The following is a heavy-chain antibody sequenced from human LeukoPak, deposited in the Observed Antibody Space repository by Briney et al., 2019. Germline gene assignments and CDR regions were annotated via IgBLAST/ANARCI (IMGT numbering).Heavy chain of an antibody. CDR1: GGSISSGGYY. CDR3: ARWWELGSAFDI. Sequence: PSETRSLTCTVSGGSISSGGYYWSWIRQPPGKGLEWIGYIYHSGSTYYNPSLKSRVTISVDRSKNQFSLKLSSVTAADTAVYYCARWWELGSAFDIWGQGTMVTVSS. V-gene: IGHV4-30-2*01. CDR2: IYHSGST. J-gene: IGHJ3*02. D-gene: IGHD2-15*01.